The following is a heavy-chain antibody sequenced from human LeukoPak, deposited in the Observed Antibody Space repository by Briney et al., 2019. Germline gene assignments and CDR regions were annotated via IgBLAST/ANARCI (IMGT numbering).Heavy chain of an antibody. D-gene: IGHD3-22*01. CDR1: GYTFTSYD. J-gene: IGHJ4*02. V-gene: IGHV1-8*01. CDR2: MNPNSGNT. CDR3: ARARITMIVVAPDY. Sequence: ASVTVSCKASGYTFTSYDINWVRQATGQGLEWMGWMNPNSGNTGYAQKFQGRVTMTRNTSISTAYMELSSLRSDDTAVYYCARARITMIVVAPDYWGQGTLVTVSS.